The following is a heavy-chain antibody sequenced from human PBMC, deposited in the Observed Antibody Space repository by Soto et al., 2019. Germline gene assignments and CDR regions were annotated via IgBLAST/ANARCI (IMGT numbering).Heavy chain of an antibody. J-gene: IGHJ4*02. V-gene: IGHV1-8*01. CDR2: MNPNSGNT. CDR1: GYTFTSYD. CDR3: ARVLGGLSGSYFDY. D-gene: IGHD3-16*01. Sequence: GASVKVSCKASGYTFTSYDINWVRQATGQGLEWMGWMNPNSGNTGYAQKFQGRVTMTRNTSISTAYMDVSSLRSEDTAVYYCARVLGGLSGSYFDYWGQGTLVTVSS.